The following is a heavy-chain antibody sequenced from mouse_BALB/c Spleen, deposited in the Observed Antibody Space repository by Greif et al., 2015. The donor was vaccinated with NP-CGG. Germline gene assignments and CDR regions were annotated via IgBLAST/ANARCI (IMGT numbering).Heavy chain of an antibody. CDR1: GFTFNTYA. Sequence: VQLKDSGGGLVQPKGSLKLSCAASGFTFNTYAMHWVCQAPRKGLEWVARIRSKSNNYATYYADSVKDRFTISRDDSQGMLYLQINNLKTEDTAMYYCVREAYYGLDYWGQGTTLTVSS. CDR2: IRSKSNNYAT. CDR3: VREAYYGLDY. J-gene: IGHJ2*01. D-gene: IGHD2-10*01. V-gene: IGHV10-3*03.